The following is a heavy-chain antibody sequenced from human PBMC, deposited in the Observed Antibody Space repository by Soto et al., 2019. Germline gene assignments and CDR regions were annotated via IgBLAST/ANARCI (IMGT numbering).Heavy chain of an antibody. CDR2: IYYSGST. CDR3: ARLYST. Sequence: SETLSLTCTVSGGSISSGGYYWNWIRQHPGKGLEWIGYIYYSGSTSYNPSLKSRVTISVDTTKNQFSLQLSSVTAADTAVYYCARLYSTWGQGTLVTVSS. CDR1: GGSISSGGYY. D-gene: IGHD4-4*01. V-gene: IGHV4-31*03. J-gene: IGHJ5*02.